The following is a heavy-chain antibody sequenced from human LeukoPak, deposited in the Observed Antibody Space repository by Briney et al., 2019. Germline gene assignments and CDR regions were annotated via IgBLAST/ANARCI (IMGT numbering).Heavy chain of an antibody. J-gene: IGHJ6*03. CDR3: ARDQDIAAAGTESGYMDV. D-gene: IGHD6-13*01. Sequence: GSSVKVSCKASGGTFSSYAISWVRQAPGQGLEWMGRIIPILGIANYAQKFQGRVTINADKSPSTAYMERSRLRSEDTAVYYCARDQDIAAAGTESGYMDVWGQGTTVTVSS. V-gene: IGHV1-69*04. CDR1: GGTFSSYA. CDR2: IIPILGIA.